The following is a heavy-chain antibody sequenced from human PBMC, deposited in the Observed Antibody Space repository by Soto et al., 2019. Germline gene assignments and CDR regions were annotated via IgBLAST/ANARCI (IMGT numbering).Heavy chain of an antibody. D-gene: IGHD6-19*01. J-gene: IGHJ4*02. CDR2: INTNGVNT. V-gene: IGHV3-64*01. Sequence: EVQLVESGGGLVQPGGSLRLSCAASGFTFSGYSMFWVRQAPGKVLEYVSAINTNGVNTFYAKSVKGRFTISRDNSKNTMYLQRGSLRAEDMAVYYCARGRVEDSSGWATYFDYWGQGPLVTVSS. CDR1: GFTFSGYS. CDR3: ARGRVEDSSGWATYFDY.